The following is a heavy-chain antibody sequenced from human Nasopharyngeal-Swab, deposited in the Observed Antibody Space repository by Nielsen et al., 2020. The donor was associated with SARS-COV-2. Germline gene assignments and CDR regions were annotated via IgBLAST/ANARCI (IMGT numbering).Heavy chain of an antibody. J-gene: IGHJ4*02. D-gene: IGHD1-26*01. CDR1: GGSISSGSIRSYY. CDR3: AREVVGGLVDS. V-gene: IGHV4-61*01. Sequence: SETLSLTCTVSGGSISSGSIRSYYWSWIRQHTGKGLGRSGYVSYTGNTNYNPSLKSRVTISVDMSKNQLSLKLSSVAAADTAVYYCAREVVGGLVDSWCQGTLVTVSS. CDR2: VSYTGNT.